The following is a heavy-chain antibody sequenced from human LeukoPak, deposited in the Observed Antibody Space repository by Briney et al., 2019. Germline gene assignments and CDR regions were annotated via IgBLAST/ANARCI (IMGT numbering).Heavy chain of an antibody. D-gene: IGHD2-15*01. J-gene: IGHJ6*02. CDR2: IYPGDSDT. CDR1: GYSFTSYW. Sequence: GESLKISCKGSGYSFTSYWIGWVRQMPGKGLEWMGIIYPGDSDTRYSPSFQGQVTISADKSISTAYLQWSSLKASDTAMYYCAKFCSGGSGYSDYYYVRDVWGQGPRVTVSS. V-gene: IGHV5-51*01. CDR3: AKFCSGGSGYSDYYYVRDV.